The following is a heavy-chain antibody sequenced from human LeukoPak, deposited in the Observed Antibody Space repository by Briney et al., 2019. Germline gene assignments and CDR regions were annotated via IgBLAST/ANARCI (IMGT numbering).Heavy chain of an antibody. CDR2: IYYSGST. V-gene: IGHV4-59*08. D-gene: IGHD5-12*01. CDR1: GGSFSGYY. Sequence: PSETLSLTCAVYGGSFSGYYWSWIRQPPGKGLEWIGYIYYSGSTNYNPSLKSRVTISVDTSKNQFSLKLSSVTAADTAVYYCARRGYSGYGGDYFDYWGQGTLVTVSS. CDR3: ARRGYSGYGGDYFDY. J-gene: IGHJ4*02.